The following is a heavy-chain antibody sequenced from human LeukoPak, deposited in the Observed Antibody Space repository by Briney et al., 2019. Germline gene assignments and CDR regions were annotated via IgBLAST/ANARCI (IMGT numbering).Heavy chain of an antibody. Sequence: GGSLRLSCAASGFTFNKNSMNWVRQAPGKGLEWVSYISSSSSTIYYADSVKGRFTISRDNAKNSLYLQMNSLRADDTAVYYCAGDSPPDMWGQGTVVTVPS. CDR1: GFTFNKNS. V-gene: IGHV3-48*01. CDR3: AGDSPPDM. J-gene: IGHJ3*02. CDR2: ISSSSSTI.